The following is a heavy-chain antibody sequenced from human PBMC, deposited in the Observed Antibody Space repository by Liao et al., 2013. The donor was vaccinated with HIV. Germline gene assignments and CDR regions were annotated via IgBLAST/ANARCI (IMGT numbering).Heavy chain of an antibody. CDR3: ARGRSGWYGLYYFDY. D-gene: IGHD6-19*01. J-gene: IGHJ4*02. Sequence: QVQLQQWGAGLLKPSETLSLTCAVYGGSFSGYYWSWIRQPPGKGLEWIGEINHSGSTNYNPSLKSRVTISVDTSKNQFSLKLSSVTAADTAVYYCARGRSGWYGLYYFDYWGQGTLVTVSS. V-gene: IGHV4-34*01. CDR1: GGSFSGYY. CDR2: INHSGST.